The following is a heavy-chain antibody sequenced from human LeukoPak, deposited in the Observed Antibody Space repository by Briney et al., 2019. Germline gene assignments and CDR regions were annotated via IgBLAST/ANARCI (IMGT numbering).Heavy chain of an antibody. J-gene: IGHJ3*02. D-gene: IGHD3-22*01. CDR3: ARVGYYDSFPHPLDAFDI. V-gene: IGHV1-18*01. CDR1: TYTFTRYG. CDR2: ISGYNGNT. Sequence: ASVKVSCKASTYTFTRYGISWVRQAPGQGLEWMGWISGYNGNTNYAQKFQGRVTMTRDTSISTAYMELSRLRSDDTAVYYCARVGYYDSFPHPLDAFDIWGQGTMVTVSS.